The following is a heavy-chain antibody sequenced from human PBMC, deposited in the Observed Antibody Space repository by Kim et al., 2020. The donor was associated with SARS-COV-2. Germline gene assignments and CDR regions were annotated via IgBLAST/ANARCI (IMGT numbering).Heavy chain of an antibody. D-gene: IGHD2-2*01. J-gene: IGHJ6*02. CDR1: GYSFTSYW. CDR3: ARRRAYFCSSTSCPRNYYYYGMDV. V-gene: IGHV5-51*01. CDR2: IYPGDSDT. Sequence: GESLKISCKGSGYSFTSYWIGWVRQMPGKGLEWMGIIYPGDSDTRYSPSFQGQVTISADKSISTAYLQWSSLKASDTAMYYCARRRAYFCSSTSCPRNYYYYGMDVWGQGTTVTVSS.